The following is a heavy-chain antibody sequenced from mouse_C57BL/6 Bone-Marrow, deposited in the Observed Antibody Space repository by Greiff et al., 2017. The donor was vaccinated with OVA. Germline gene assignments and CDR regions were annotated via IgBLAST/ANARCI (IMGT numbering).Heavy chain of an antibody. J-gene: IGHJ4*01. Sequence: QVQLKESGPGILQSSQTLSLTCSFSGFSLNTSNMGVSWIRQPSGKGLEWLAHIYWDDDKRYNTSLKSRLTISKHTSRNQVFLKITSVDTADTATYYCARSVSYGTWCYYAMDYWGQGTSVTVSS. V-gene: IGHV8-12*01. CDR2: IYWDDDK. D-gene: IGHD1-1*01. CDR3: ARSVSYGTWCYYAMDY. CDR1: GFSLNTSNMG.